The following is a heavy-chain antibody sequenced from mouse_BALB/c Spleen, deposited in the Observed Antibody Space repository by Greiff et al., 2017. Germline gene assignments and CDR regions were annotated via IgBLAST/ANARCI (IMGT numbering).Heavy chain of an antibody. CDR1: GFTFSSYG. D-gene: IGHD2-4*01. CDR3: ARTGYDYDWFAY. CDR2: INSNGGST. J-gene: IGHJ3*01. V-gene: IGHV5-6-3*01. Sequence: EVKLVESGGGLVQPGGSLKLSCAASGFTFSSYGMSWVRQTPDKRLELVATINSNGGSTYYPDSVKGRFTISRDNAKNTLYLQMSSLKSEDTAMYYCARTGYDYDWFAYWGQGTLVTVSA.